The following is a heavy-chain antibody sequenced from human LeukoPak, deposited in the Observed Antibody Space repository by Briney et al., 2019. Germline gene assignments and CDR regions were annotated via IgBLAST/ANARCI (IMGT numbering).Heavy chain of an antibody. D-gene: IGHD3-16*01. CDR3: ARHDCWGSYCPGSNWFDP. CDR1: GYSFTTYW. Sequence: GESLKISCRGSGYSFTTYWIAWVRQMPGKGLEWMGMIHCGDSDTRYSPSFQGQVTISADKSINTAYPQWSSLKASDTALYYCARHDCWGSYCPGSNWFDPWGQGTLVTVSS. CDR2: IHCGDSDT. V-gene: IGHV5-51*01. J-gene: IGHJ5*02.